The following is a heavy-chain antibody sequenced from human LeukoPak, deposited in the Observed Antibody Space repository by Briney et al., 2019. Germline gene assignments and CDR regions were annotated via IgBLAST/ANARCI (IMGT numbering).Heavy chain of an antibody. CDR1: GYTFTSYG. J-gene: IGHJ6*02. V-gene: IGHV1-18*01. CDR3: ARDGSDSSGYYYVHYGMDV. D-gene: IGHD3-22*01. Sequence: ASVKVSCKASGYTFTSYGISWVRQAPGQGLEWMGWISAYNGNTNYAQKLQGRVTMTTDTSTNTAYMELRSLRSDDTAVYYCARDGSDSSGYYYVHYGMDVWGQGTTVTVSS. CDR2: ISAYNGNT.